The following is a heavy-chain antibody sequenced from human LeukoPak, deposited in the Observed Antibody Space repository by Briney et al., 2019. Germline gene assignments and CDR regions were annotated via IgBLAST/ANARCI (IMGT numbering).Heavy chain of an antibody. V-gene: IGHV3-30*04. CDR3: ARCYTYGTTWFGGLDV. CDR2: ISYDGRNI. D-gene: IGHD3-10*01. J-gene: IGHJ6*02. Sequence: PGGALRLFCAASGFTFSSYAIHWVRQAPGKGLGGGAVISYDGRNIYYADSVKGRFTISRDNSKSMLYLQVNSLRAEDTAVYYCARCYTYGTTWFGGLDVWGQGTTVTVSS. CDR1: GFTFSSYA.